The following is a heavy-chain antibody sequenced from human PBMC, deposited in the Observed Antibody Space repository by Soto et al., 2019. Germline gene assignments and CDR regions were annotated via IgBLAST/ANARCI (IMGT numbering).Heavy chain of an antibody. CDR3: ARVYCSGGSCYFGY. CDR1: GGTFSSYT. CDR2: IIPILGIA. J-gene: IGHJ4*02. Sequence: QVQLVQSGAEVKKPGSSVKVSCKASGGTFSSYTISWVRQAPGQGLEWMGRIIPILGIANYAQMFQGRVTITADKSTSTAYMELSSLRSEDTAVYYCARVYCSGGSCYFGYWGQGTLVTVSS. V-gene: IGHV1-69*02. D-gene: IGHD2-15*01.